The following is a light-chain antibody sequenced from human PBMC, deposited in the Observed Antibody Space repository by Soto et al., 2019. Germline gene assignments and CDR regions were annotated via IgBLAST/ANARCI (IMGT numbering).Light chain of an antibody. CDR2: GIY. V-gene: IGKV3-20*01. J-gene: IGKJ2*01. CDR3: QQYSTLPHT. Sequence: ESVSTQSPDTLSLSPGERATLFCRASQSVSNSYFAWYQQRPGQAPRLLIHGIYNRATGIPDRFSGSGSGTDFTLTISRLEPEDFVMYYCQQYSTLPHTFGPGTKLEVK. CDR1: QSVSNSY.